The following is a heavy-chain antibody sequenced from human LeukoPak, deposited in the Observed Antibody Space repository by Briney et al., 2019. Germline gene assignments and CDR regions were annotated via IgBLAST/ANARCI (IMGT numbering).Heavy chain of an antibody. D-gene: IGHD3-22*01. CDR3: AKLSGSGVATMIVVMPFYFDY. J-gene: IGHJ4*02. V-gene: IGHV3-23*01. CDR2: ISSGGGSR. CDR1: GFLFSSYA. Sequence: PGGSLRLSCAASGFLFSSYAMNWVRQAPGKGLEWVSAISSGGGSRYYADSVKGRFTISRDNSKNTLYLQMNSLRAEDTAIYYCAKLSGSGVATMIVVMPFYFDYWGQGTLVTVSS.